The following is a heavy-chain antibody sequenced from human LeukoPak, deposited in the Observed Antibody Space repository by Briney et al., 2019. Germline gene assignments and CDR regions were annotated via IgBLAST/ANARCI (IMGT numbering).Heavy chain of an antibody. CDR2: ISGSNSYI. CDR1: GFTFSSYT. D-gene: IGHD1-1*01. J-gene: IGHJ4*02. V-gene: IGHV3-21*01. Sequence: GGSLRLSCAASGFTFSSYTMHWIRQAPGKGLEWVSSISGSNSYIFYADSVKGRSTVSRDNAKDSLYLQMNSLRAEDTAVYHCARALTTLTYEGYWGQGTLVTVSS. CDR3: ARALTTLTYEGY.